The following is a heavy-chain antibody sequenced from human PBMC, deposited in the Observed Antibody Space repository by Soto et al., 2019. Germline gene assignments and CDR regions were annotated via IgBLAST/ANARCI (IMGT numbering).Heavy chain of an antibody. Sequence: QVQVVQSGDEVKKPGASVKVSCKASGYTFTNYGFSWVRQAPGQGLEWMGWISGYNGNTKYAEKFKGRVTMTTDTSTSTANMELRSLRSDDTAVYYCAREGQAPYYYYGMDVGGPGTAVTVSS. CDR1: GYTFTNYG. J-gene: IGHJ6*02. CDR2: ISGYNGNT. V-gene: IGHV1-18*01. CDR3: AREGQAPYYYYGMDV.